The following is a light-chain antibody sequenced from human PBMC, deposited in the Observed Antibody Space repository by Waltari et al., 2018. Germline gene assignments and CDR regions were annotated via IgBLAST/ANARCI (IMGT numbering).Light chain of an antibody. CDR1: HDIRGY. Sequence: DIQMTQSPSSLSASVGDTVTVVCRASHDIRGYLNWYQHQPGKAPKLRIYSACRLQSGVPSRFSGSGSGPDFTLTITTLQPEDFATYYCQQSYSPPHTFGQGTKVDIK. CDR2: SAC. V-gene: IGKV1-39*01. J-gene: IGKJ2*01. CDR3: QQSYSPPHT.